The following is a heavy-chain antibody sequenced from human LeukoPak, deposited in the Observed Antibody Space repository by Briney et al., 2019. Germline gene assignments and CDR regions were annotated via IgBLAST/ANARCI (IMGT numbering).Heavy chain of an antibody. J-gene: IGHJ4*02. D-gene: IGHD4-11*01. Sequence: GGSLRLSCAASGFTFSTYAMSWVRQAPGKGLEGVSTISGRGNSTYYADSVKGRFTISRDNSKNTLFLQMHSLRAEDTALYYCAKADYSNYRFILFQYWGQGALVTVSS. CDR2: ISGRGNST. CDR3: AKADYSNYRFILFQY. CDR1: GFTFSTYA. V-gene: IGHV3-23*01.